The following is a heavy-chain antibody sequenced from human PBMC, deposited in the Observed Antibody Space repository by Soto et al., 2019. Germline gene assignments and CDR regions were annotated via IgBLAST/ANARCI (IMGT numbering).Heavy chain of an antibody. CDR1: GDTFTSYY. CDR3: ARVYCSGGSCYGIDY. Sequence: QVQLVQSGAEVKKPGASVKISCKASGDTFTSYYMHWVRQAPGQGLEWMGIINPSGGTSYAQKFRGRVTRTRDTSTRTVYMELSSLRSEDTAVYYCARVYCSGGSCYGIDYWGQGTLVTVSS. V-gene: IGHV1-46*01. CDR2: INPSGGT. D-gene: IGHD2-15*01. J-gene: IGHJ4*02.